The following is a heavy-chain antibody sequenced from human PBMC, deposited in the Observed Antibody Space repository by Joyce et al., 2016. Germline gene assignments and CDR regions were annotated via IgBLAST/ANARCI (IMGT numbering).Heavy chain of an antibody. Sequence: QVQLQQLGAGLLKPSETLSLTCAVYSGSFSGFYWSWIRQSPGKGLEWIGEFNHLGGTYSNPSLKSRLTISIDTSRNQFSLKLRSVTAADTAVYYCARSSGYYYWGQGTLVTVSS. D-gene: IGHD6-19*01. CDR3: ARSSGYYY. CDR1: SGSFSGFY. V-gene: IGHV4-34*01. J-gene: IGHJ4*02. CDR2: FNHLGGT.